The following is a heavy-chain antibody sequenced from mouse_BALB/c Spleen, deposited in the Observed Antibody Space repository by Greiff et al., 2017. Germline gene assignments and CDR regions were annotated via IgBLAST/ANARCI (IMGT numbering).Heavy chain of an antibody. CDR1: GFSLTSYG. V-gene: IGHV2-6-7*01. J-gene: IGHJ4*01. D-gene: IGHD4-1*01. CDR2: IWGDGST. Sequence: QVQLKESGPGLVAPSQSLSITCTVSGFSLTSYGVNWVRQPPGKGLEWLGMIWGDGSTDYNSALKSRLSISKDNSKSQVFLKMNSLQTDDTARYYCARDAPTGTDAMDYWGQGTSVTVSA. CDR3: ARDAPTGTDAMDY.